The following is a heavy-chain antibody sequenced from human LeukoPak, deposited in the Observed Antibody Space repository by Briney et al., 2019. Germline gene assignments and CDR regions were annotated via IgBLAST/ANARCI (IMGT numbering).Heavy chain of an antibody. Sequence: SETLSLTCAVYGGSFSGYYWSWIRQPPGKGLEWIGEINHSGSTNYNPSLKSRVTISVDTSKNQFSLKLSSVTAADTAVYYCARMGGGWLKFGGPYNWFDPWGQGTMVTVSS. D-gene: IGHD5-24*01. CDR1: GGSFSGYY. V-gene: IGHV4-34*01. J-gene: IGHJ5*02. CDR3: ARMGGGWLKFGGPYNWFDP. CDR2: INHSGST.